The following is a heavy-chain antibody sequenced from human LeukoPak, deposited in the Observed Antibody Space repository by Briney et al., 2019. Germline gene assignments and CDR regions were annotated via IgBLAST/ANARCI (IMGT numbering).Heavy chain of an antibody. CDR3: ARDGYCRGSSCPFQH. Sequence: ASVKVSCKASGYTFIAYYMFWVRQAPGQGLEWMGWINPNSGATGHAQKFQGRVTMTRDTSISTSYMEVTGLWSDDTAVYFCARDGYCRGSSCPFQHWGQGTMVTVSS. CDR1: GYTFIAYY. V-gene: IGHV1-2*02. J-gene: IGHJ1*01. D-gene: IGHD2-2*03. CDR2: INPNSGAT.